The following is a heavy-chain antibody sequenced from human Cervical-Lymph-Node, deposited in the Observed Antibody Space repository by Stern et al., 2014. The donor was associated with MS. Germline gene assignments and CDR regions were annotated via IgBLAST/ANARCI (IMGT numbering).Heavy chain of an antibody. V-gene: IGHV3-53*01. J-gene: IGHJ4*02. D-gene: IGHD1-14*01. CDR1: GFTVSSYY. CDR2: IDSDGTT. Sequence: EDQLVESGGGLIQPGGSLRLSCAASGFTVSSYYMHWVRQAPGKGLEWVSIIDSDGTTYYADSVKGRFTITRDNSKNTLSLQMNSLRVEGTAVYYCARDPRDHLGLFYWGQGTLVSVSS. CDR3: ARDPRDHLGLFY.